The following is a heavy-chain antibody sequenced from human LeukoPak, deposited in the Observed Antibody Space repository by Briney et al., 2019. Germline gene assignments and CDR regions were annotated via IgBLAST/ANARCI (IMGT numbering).Heavy chain of an antibody. CDR1: GYSINSGYY. V-gene: IGHV4-38-2*02. CDR3: AKKGAAEYSSSSTGFDP. J-gene: IGHJ5*02. D-gene: IGHD6-6*01. Sequence: PSETLSLTCTVSGYSINSGYYWGWIRQPPGKGLEWIGSIYYSGSTYYNPSLKSRVTISVDTSKNQFSLKLSSVTAADTAVYYCAKKGAAEYSSSSTGFDPWGQGTLVTVSS. CDR2: IYYSGST.